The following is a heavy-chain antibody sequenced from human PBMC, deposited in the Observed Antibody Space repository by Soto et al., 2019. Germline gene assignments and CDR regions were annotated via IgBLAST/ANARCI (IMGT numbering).Heavy chain of an antibody. J-gene: IGHJ4*02. D-gene: IGHD2-8*01. Sequence: GGSLRLSCAASGFTFSSYAMTWVRQAPGKGLEWVSTISGTGTTTYYADSVKGRFTISRDNSKNTLYLQMNSLRTEDTAVYYCVKAVYLLEFDYWGQGTLGTVSS. CDR2: ISGTGTTT. CDR3: VKAVYLLEFDY. V-gene: IGHV3-23*01. CDR1: GFTFSSYA.